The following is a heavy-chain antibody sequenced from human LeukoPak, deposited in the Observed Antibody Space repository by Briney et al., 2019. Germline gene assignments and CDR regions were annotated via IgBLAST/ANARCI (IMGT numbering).Heavy chain of an antibody. D-gene: IGHD3-16*02. Sequence: SETLSLTCTVSGGSVSSGSYYWSWIRQPPGKGLEWIGYIYYSGSTNYNPSLKSRVAISVDTSKNQFSLKLSSVTAADTAVYYCARGDDYVWGSYRYAFDIWGQGTMVTVSS. CDR1: GGSVSSGSYY. V-gene: IGHV4-61*01. CDR3: ARGDDYVWGSYRYAFDI. J-gene: IGHJ3*02. CDR2: IYYSGST.